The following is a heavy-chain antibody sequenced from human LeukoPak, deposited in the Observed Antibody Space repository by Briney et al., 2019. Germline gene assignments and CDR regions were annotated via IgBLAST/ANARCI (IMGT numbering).Heavy chain of an antibody. CDR3: ARDILRGNWFDP. V-gene: IGHV4-4*07. CDR2: VYTSGST. CDR1: GGSISSYY. Sequence: SETLSLTCTVSGGSISSYYWSWIRQPAGKGLEWIGSVYTSGSTNYNPSLKSRVTMSVDTSKNQFSLKLSSVTAADTAVYYCARDILRGNWFDPWGQGTLVTVSS. J-gene: IGHJ5*02.